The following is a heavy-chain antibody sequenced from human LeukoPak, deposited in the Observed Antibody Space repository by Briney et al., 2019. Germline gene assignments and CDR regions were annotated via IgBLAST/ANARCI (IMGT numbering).Heavy chain of an antibody. J-gene: IGHJ6*02. V-gene: IGHV1-46*01. D-gene: IGHD3-10*01. CDR1: GYTFTSYY. CDR3: ARDQGRRGTNYGSTDSYYYGMDV. Sequence: GASVKVSCKASGYTFTSYYMHWVRQAPGQGLEWMGIINPSGGSTSYAQKFQGRVTMTRDTSTSTVYMELSSLRSEDTAVYYCARDQGRRGTNYGSTDSYYYGMDVWGQGTTVTVSS. CDR2: INPSGGST.